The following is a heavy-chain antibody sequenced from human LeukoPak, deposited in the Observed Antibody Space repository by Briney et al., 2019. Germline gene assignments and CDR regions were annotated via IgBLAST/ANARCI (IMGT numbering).Heavy chain of an antibody. CDR1: GFTFSDSY. V-gene: IGHV3-11*04. J-gene: IGHJ5*01. Sequence: GGSLRLSCAASGFTFSDSYMTWVRQAPGKGVEWVAYISGSGHDINYSDSVKGRFTISRDNAKNSLYLQMSSLRVEDTAVYYCTRDPRHFDSWGQGTLVTVSS. D-gene: IGHD6-6*01. CDR3: TRDPRHFDS. CDR2: ISGSGHDI.